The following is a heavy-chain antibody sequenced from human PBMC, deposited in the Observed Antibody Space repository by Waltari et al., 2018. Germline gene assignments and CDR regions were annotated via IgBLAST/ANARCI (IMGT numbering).Heavy chain of an antibody. CDR1: GGSISSHY. J-gene: IGHJ5*02. CDR2: IYYSGST. CDR3: ARSGSLNWFDP. D-gene: IGHD3-10*01. V-gene: IGHV4-59*11. Sequence: QVQLQESGPGLVKPSETLSLTCTVSGGSISSHYWSWIRQPPGKGLEWIGYIYYSGSTNYNPSLKSRVTISVDTSKNQFSLKLSSVTAADTAVYYCARSGSLNWFDPWAQGTLVTVSS.